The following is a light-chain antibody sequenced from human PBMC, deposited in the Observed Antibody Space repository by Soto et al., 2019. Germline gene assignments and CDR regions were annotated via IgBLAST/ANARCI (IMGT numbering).Light chain of an antibody. CDR3: QQYYSAPYT. J-gene: IGKJ2*01. V-gene: IGKV4-1*01. Sequence: DIVMTQSPDSLAVSLGERATVNCKSSQSVLSSSDNKNYLAWYQQKLGQSPKLLIYWASTRESGVPDRFSGSGSGTDFTLTISSLQAEDVAVYYCQQYYSAPYTFGQGTKLAIK. CDR1: QSVLSSSDNKNY. CDR2: WAS.